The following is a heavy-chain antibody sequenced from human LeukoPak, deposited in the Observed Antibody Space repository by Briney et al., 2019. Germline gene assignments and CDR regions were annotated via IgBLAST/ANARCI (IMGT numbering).Heavy chain of an antibody. CDR2: IYSDNT. CDR3: ARRAGAYSHPYDY. D-gene: IGHD4/OR15-4a*01. Sequence: GGSLRLSCTVSGFTVSSNSMSWIRQALGKGLEWVSFIYSDNTHYSDYVKGRFTISRDNSKNTLYLQMNSLRAEDTAVYYCARRAGAYSHPYDYWGQGTLVTVSS. V-gene: IGHV3-53*01. J-gene: IGHJ4*02. CDR1: GFTVSSNS.